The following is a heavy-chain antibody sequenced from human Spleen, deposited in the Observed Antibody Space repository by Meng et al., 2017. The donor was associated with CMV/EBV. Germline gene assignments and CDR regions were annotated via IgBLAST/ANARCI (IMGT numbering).Heavy chain of an antibody. CDR2: INSNTGDT. CDR1: GYTFSNYD. CDR3: ARGPPYWTSTSCFPYYYNGLDV. D-gene: IGHD2-2*01. V-gene: IGHV1-8*03. Sequence: ASVKGSCKASGYTFSNYDINWVRQAPGQGLDWMGWINSNTGDTGYAQKFQGRVTITRNTSTNTVYMDLSSLRVEDTAVYYCARGPPYWTSTSCFPYYYNGLDVWGQGTTVTVSS. J-gene: IGHJ6*02.